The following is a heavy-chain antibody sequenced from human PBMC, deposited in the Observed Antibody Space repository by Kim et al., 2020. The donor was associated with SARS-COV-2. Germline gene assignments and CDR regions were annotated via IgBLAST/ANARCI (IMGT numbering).Heavy chain of an antibody. CDR1: GFTFSSYA. V-gene: IGHV3-30*04. CDR2: ISYDGSNK. J-gene: IGHJ6*04. CDR3: AREKGGVQWLVRYYYYGMDV. Sequence: GGSLRLSCAASGFTFSSYAMHWVRQAPGKGLEWVAVISYDGSNKYYADSVKGRFTISRDNSKNTLYLQMNSLRAEDTAVYYCAREKGGVQWLVRYYYYGMDVWGKRTTVTVSS. D-gene: IGHD6-19*01.